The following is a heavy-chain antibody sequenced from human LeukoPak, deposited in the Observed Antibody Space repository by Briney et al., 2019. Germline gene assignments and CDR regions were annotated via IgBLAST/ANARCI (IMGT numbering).Heavy chain of an antibody. V-gene: IGHV3-30*02. CDR2: IHYDGPEK. J-gene: IGHJ4*02. CDR1: GFIFSNNG. Sequence: GGSLRLSCAASGFIFSNNGMHWVRQAPGKGLEWVAFIHYDGPEKYYGDSVKGRFTISRDNSKNTVYLQMNSLRAEDTAVYYCAKDVVGHQWVENYWGQGTLVTVSS. D-gene: IGHD2-2*01. CDR3: AKDVVGHQWVENY.